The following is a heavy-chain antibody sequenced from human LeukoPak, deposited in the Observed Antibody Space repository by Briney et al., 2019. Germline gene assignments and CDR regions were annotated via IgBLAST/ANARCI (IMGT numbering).Heavy chain of an antibody. J-gene: IGHJ4*02. D-gene: IGHD3-16*01. V-gene: IGHV3-23*01. CDR3: PNVPFPLLGGGGRVDY. Sequence: GGSLRLSCAASGFTFRTYAMSWVRQAPGKGLEWVSAISGSGGTTYYADSVKGRFTISRDNSKNMLYLQMNSLRAEDTAVYYCPNVPFPLLGGGGRVDYWGQGTLVTVSS. CDR2: ISGSGGTT. CDR1: GFTFRTYA.